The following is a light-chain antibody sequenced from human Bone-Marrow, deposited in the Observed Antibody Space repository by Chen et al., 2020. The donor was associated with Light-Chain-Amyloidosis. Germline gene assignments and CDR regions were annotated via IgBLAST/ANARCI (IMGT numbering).Light chain of an antibody. J-gene: IGLJ1*01. Sequence: QSALTQPAPVSGSPVQSIPTSCTGTSSDVGGDNHVSWYQQHPDKAPKLMIYEVTNRPSWVPDRFSGSKSDNTASLTISGLQTEDEADYFCSSYTITNTLVFGSGTRVTVL. CDR2: EVT. V-gene: IGLV2-14*01. CDR3: SSYTITNTLV. CDR1: SSDVGGDNH.